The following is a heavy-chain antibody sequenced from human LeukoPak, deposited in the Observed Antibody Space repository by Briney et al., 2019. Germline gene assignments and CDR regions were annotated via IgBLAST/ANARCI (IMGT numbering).Heavy chain of an antibody. V-gene: IGHV1-2*02. CDR2: IKPYSGDT. CDR1: GFTLIDY. D-gene: IGHD2-2*01. CDR3: ARTDSVPAGDYHYWYMDV. Sequence: GASVTVSCKASGFTLIDYIHWVRQDPRQGLQWMGWIKPYSGDTEYAQRFQGRVTMTRDTSISTVYMELSSLRSDDTAVYYCARTDSVPAGDYHYWYMDVWGKGTTVTVSS. J-gene: IGHJ6*03.